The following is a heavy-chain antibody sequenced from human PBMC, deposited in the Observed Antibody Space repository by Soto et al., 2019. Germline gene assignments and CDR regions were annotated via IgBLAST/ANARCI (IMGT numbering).Heavy chain of an antibody. CDR1: GFNFNKYA. V-gene: IGHV3-23*01. CDR3: AKADGEQWLLPHLEN. CDR2: ISCCGGTA. Sequence: EVQLLESGGDSVRPGESLRLSCAASGFNFNKYAMSWVRQAPGEGLEWVSGISCCGGTASYADSVKGRFTIARDDSKNTLFLHMNSLRVEDTAEYYCAKADGEQWLLPHLENWGRGTLVTVS. D-gene: IGHD6-19*01. J-gene: IGHJ4*02.